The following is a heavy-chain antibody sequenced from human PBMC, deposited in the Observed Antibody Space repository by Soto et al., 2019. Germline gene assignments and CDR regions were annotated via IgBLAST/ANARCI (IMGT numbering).Heavy chain of an antibody. CDR3: AKDLQFSGWLSAQTFDY. D-gene: IGHD6-19*01. Sequence: PAGSLRLSCAVSGFTFSIYVMSLVLQAQGKGLECVSSITGSGDSTYYADSVKGRFTISRDKSKSTLYLQMNSLRAEDTAVYYCAKDLQFSGWLSAQTFDYWGQGTQVTVSS. J-gene: IGHJ4*02. CDR2: ITGSGDST. V-gene: IGHV3-23*01. CDR1: GFTFSIYV.